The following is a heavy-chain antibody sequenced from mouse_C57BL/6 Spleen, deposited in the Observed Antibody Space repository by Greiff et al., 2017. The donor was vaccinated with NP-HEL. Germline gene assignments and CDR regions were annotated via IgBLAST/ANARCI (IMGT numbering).Heavy chain of an antibody. Sequence: EVKVEESGGGLVKPGGSLKLSCAASGFTFSSYAMSWVRQTPEKRLEWVATISDGGSYTYYPDNVKGRFTISRDNAKNNLYLQMSHLKSEDTAMYYCARVRVTLDYWGQGTTLTVSS. CDR1: GFTFSSYA. CDR3: ARVRVTLDY. V-gene: IGHV5-4*03. J-gene: IGHJ2*01. D-gene: IGHD2-3*01. CDR2: ISDGGSYT.